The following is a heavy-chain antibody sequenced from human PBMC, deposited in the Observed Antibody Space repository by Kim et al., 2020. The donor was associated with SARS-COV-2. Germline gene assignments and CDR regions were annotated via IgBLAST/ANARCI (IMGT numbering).Heavy chain of an antibody. CDR3: AKGLSGSSAPYYYFGLDV. D-gene: IGHD6-13*01. J-gene: IGHJ6*02. Sequence: GRFTTSRDNSKNTVYLQMNSLRAEDTAVYYCAKGLSGSSAPYYYFGLDVWGQGTTVTVSS. V-gene: IGHV3-30*14.